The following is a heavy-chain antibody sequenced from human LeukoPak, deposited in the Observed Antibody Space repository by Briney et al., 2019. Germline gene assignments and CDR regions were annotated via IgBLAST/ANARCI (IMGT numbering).Heavy chain of an antibody. CDR3: ARGHQLLTYYYYYDMDV. D-gene: IGHD2-2*01. Sequence: SETLSLTCTVSGGSISSYYWSWIRQPPGKGLEWIGYIYYSGSTNYNPSLESRVTISVDTSKNQFSLKLSSVTAADTAVYYCARGHQLLTYYYYYDMDVWGRGTTVTVSS. CDR1: GGSISSYY. J-gene: IGHJ6*04. CDR2: IYYSGST. V-gene: IGHV4-59*01.